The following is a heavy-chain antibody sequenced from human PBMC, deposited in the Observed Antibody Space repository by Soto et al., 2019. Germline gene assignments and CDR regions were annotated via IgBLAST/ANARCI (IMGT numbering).Heavy chain of an antibody. Sequence: QVQLVQSGAEVKKPGSSVKVSCKASGGTFTSYSVTWVRQAPGQGLEWMGRIIPVLGIADYAQKFQGRVTITADKSTGTAYMERNSLSSEDTAVYYWAKGGRGPGARWFDPWAQGTLVTVSS. CDR3: AKGGRGPGARWFDP. CDR1: GGTFTSYS. CDR2: IIPVLGIA. V-gene: IGHV1-69*02. D-gene: IGHD3-10*01. J-gene: IGHJ5*02.